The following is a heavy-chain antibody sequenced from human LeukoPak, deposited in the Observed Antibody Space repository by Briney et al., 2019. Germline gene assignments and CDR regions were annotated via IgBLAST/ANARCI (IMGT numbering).Heavy chain of an antibody. CDR3: ARGTGDWTAFDI. J-gene: IGHJ3*02. CDR2: IYSGGST. CDR1: GFTVSSNY. Sequence: GGSLRLSCAASGFTVSSNYMSWVRQAPGKGLEWVSVIYSGGSTYYADSVKGRFTISRHNSKHTLYLQMNSLGAEDTAVYYCARGTGDWTAFDIWGQGTMVTVSS. D-gene: IGHD7-27*01. V-gene: IGHV3-53*04.